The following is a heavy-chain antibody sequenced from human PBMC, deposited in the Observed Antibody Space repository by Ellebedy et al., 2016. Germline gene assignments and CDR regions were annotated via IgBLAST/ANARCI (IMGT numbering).Heavy chain of an antibody. CDR1: GFTFRNFF. J-gene: IGHJ5*02. CDR2: ISGGGDIT. Sequence: GGSLRLSXVASGFTFRNFFMSWVRQAPGGGLEWVSTISGGGDITVSADSVKGRFTISRDNSRNTLYLQMNSLRVEDTAVYYCARGVGGTSLNWFDPWGQGTLVTVSS. CDR3: ARGVGGTSLNWFDP. D-gene: IGHD3-16*01. V-gene: IGHV3-23*01.